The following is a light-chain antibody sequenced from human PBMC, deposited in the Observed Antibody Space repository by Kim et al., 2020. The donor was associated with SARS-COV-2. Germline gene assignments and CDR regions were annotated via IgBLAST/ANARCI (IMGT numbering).Light chain of an antibody. V-gene: IGLV3-21*04. Sequence: APGGTAEGNCGGNRIRAKSVVRDGESPGKAAVGVICSARERPSGIPERFSGSNSGSTATRTLSGVEAGDEAEYYCQVWDTNSDHVVFGGGNQLTVL. CDR3: QVWDTNSDHVV. CDR1: RIRAKS. J-gene: IGLJ3*02. CDR2: SAR.